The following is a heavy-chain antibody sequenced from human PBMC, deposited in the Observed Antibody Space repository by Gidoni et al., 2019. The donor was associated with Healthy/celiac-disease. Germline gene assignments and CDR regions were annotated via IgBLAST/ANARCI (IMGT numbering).Heavy chain of an antibody. CDR3: ALTTVTTPGS. CDR2: NSSSSSYI. CDR1: GFTFSSYS. J-gene: IGHJ4*02. D-gene: IGHD4-17*01. V-gene: IGHV3-21*01. Sequence: EVLLLESGGGLAKRAGSLRLSGSASGFTFSSYSMNWVRQAPGQGLEWVSSNSSSSSYIDYADSVKGRFTIYRDNAKNSVYLQMNSLSAEDTAVYYCALTTVTTPGSWGQGTLVTVSS.